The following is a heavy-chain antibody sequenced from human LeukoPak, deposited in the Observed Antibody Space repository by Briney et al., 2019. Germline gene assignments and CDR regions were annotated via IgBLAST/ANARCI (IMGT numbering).Heavy chain of an antibody. V-gene: IGHV3-9*01. CDR1: GFTFDDYA. D-gene: IGHD3-22*01. CDR3: AKERYYYDSYSCNDY. CDR2: ISWNSGSI. J-gene: IGHJ4*02. Sequence: GGSLRLSCAASGFTFDDYAMHWVRQAPGKGLEWVSGISWNSGSIGYADSVKGRFTISRDNAKNSLYLQMNSLRAEDTAVYYCAKERYYYDSYSCNDYWGQGTLVTVSS.